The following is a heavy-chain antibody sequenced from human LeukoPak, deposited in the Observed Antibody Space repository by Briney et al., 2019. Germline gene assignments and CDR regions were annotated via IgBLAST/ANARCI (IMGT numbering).Heavy chain of an antibody. V-gene: IGHV4-59*01. D-gene: IGHD6-13*01. Sequence: SETLSLTCTVSGGSISSYYWSWIRQPPGKGLEWIGYIYYSGSTNYNPSLKSRVTISVETSKNEFSLKLRSVTAVDTAVYYCARVTGYRIEDYFDYWGQGTLVTVSS. CDR1: GGSISSYY. CDR2: IYYSGST. J-gene: IGHJ4*02. CDR3: ARVTGYRIEDYFDY.